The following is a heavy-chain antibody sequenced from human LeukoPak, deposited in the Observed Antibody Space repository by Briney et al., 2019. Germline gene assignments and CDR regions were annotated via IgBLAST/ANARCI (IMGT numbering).Heavy chain of an antibody. Sequence: SETLSLTCTVSGGSISSGSYYWSWIRQPAGKGLEWIGRIYTSGSTNYNPSLKSRVTISVDTSKNQFSLKLSSVTAADTAVYYCARRGGERRGHYFDYWGQGTLVTVSS. CDR2: IYTSGST. CDR1: GGSISSGSYY. CDR3: ARRGGERRGHYFDY. J-gene: IGHJ4*02. V-gene: IGHV4-61*02. D-gene: IGHD2-21*01.